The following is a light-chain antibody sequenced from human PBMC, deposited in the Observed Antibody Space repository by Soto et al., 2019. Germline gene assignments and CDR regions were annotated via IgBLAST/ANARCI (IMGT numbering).Light chain of an antibody. Sequence: DIQMTQSPSTLSASVVDRVIITFLSIHTVERWMAFYQPTPGKAPKLLISDVSTLERGVPSRFSCSGSATEITLTISGLQHDYFATYYYQQYNSYPITFGQGT. CDR2: DVS. CDR1: HTVERW. CDR3: QQYNSYPIT. J-gene: IGKJ5*01. V-gene: IGKV1-5*01.